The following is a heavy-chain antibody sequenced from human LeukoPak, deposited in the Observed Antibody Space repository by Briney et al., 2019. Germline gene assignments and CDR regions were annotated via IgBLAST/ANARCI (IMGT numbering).Heavy chain of an antibody. J-gene: IGHJ4*02. Sequence: RSLRLSCEVSGFTFSSYGMHWVRQAPGKGLEWVAVMSYDGSYKYYADSVKGRFTISRDNSKNTQSLQMNSLRAEDTAVYYCLGYCSGGNCYSGGYWGQGTLVTVSS. CDR1: GFTFSSYG. CDR2: MSYDGSYK. D-gene: IGHD2-15*01. CDR3: LGYCSGGNCYSGGY. V-gene: IGHV3-30*03.